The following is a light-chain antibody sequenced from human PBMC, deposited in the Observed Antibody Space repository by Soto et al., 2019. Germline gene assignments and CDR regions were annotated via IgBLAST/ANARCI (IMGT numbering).Light chain of an antibody. J-gene: IGLJ2*01. CDR1: RSNIGAAYY. Sequence: QPVLAQPPSVSGAPGQTITISCTGTRSNIGAAYYVHWYQQFPGTAPKLLIYDTSNRPSGVPDRFSASRSGTSAYLVITGLQADDEAVYYCQSYDGSLGGSILFGGGTKLTVL. CDR3: QSYDGSLGGSIL. CDR2: DTS. V-gene: IGLV1-40*01.